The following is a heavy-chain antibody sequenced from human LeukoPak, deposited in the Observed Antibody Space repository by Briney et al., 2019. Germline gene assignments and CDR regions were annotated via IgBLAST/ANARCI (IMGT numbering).Heavy chain of an antibody. CDR3: AKDPRVGSRVATPCH. CDR1: GFTFSSYA. D-gene: IGHD5-24*01. Sequence: GGSLRLSCAASGFTFSSYAMSWVRQAPGKGLEWVSAISGSGGSTYYADSVKGRFTISRDNSKSTLFLQMNSLRAEDTAVYDCAKDPRVGSRVATPCHWGQGTLVTVSS. CDR2: ISGSGGST. V-gene: IGHV3-23*01. J-gene: IGHJ4*02.